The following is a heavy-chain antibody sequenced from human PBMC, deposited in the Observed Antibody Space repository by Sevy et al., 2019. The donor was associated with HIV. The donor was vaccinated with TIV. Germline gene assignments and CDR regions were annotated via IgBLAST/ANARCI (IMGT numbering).Heavy chain of an antibody. CDR1: GYTFTSYG. Sequence: ASVKVSCRASGYTFTSYGISWVRQAPGQGLEWMGWISAYNGNTNYAQKLQGRVTMTTDTSTSTAYMELGSLRSDDTAVYYWARALAPGNVVPAADYYYGMDVWGQGTTVTVSS. V-gene: IGHV1-18*01. D-gene: IGHD2-2*01. J-gene: IGHJ6*02. CDR3: ARALAPGNVVPAADYYYGMDV. CDR2: ISAYNGNT.